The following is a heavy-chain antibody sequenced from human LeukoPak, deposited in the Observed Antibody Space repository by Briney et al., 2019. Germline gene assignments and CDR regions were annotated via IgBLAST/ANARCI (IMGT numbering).Heavy chain of an antibody. CDR1: GGSISSYY. V-gene: IGHV4-59*12. CDR2: IYYSGST. J-gene: IGHJ4*02. D-gene: IGHD1-14*01. Sequence: SETLSLTCTVSGGSISSYYWSWIRQPPGKGLEWIGYIYYSGSTNYNPSLKSRVTISVDKSKNQFSLKLSSVTAADTAVYYCARGPTGKYFDYWGQGTLVTVSS. CDR3: ARGPTGKYFDY.